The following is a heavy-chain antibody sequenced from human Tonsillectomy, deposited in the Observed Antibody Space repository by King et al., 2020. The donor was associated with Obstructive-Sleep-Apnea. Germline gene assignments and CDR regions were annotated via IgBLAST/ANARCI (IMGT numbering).Heavy chain of an antibody. CDR3: ARGGMYITVAGRLDL. CDR1: GDSMSPSY. V-gene: IGHV4-59*07. Sequence: QLQESGPGLVKPSDTLYLTCSVSGDSMSPSYWNWIRQPPGSRLEWIGHISYAGDTNYNPSLKSRVTMSIDMSKDQFSLKLTSVTAADSAMYFCARGGMYITVAGRLDLWGQGTVVTVSS. CDR2: ISYAGDT. J-gene: IGHJ4*02. D-gene: IGHD6-19*01.